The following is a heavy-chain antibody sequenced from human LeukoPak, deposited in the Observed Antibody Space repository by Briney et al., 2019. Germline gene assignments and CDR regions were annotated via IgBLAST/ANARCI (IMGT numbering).Heavy chain of an antibody. CDR3: ARDPVETELFRRFDY. CDR1: GFTFSSYS. CDR2: ISSSSSYI. V-gene: IGHV3-21*01. Sequence: PGGSQRLSCAASGFTFSSYSMNWVRQAPGKGLEWVSSISSSSSYIYYADSVKGRFTISRDNAKNSLYLQMNSLRAEDTAVYYCARDPVETELFRRFDYWGQGTLVTVSS. D-gene: IGHD5-24*01. J-gene: IGHJ4*02.